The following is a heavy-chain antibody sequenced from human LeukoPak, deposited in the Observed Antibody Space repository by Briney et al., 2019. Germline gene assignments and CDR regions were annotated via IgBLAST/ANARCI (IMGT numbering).Heavy chain of an antibody. V-gene: IGHV4-34*01. CDR1: GGSFSGYY. Sequence: PSETLSLTCAVYGGSFSGYYWGWIRQPPGKGLEWIGSIYYSGSTYYNPSLKSRVTISVDTSKNQFSLKLSSVTAADTAVYYCAREGNYYDSSGFNWFDPWGQGTLVTVSS. D-gene: IGHD3-22*01. CDR3: AREGNYYDSSGFNWFDP. J-gene: IGHJ5*02. CDR2: IYYSGST.